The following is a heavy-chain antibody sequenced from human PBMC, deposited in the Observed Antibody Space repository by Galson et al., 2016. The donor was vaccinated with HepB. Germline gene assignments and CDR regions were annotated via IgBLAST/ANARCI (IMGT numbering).Heavy chain of an antibody. Sequence: SLRLSCAAAGFTFSNYAMSWVRQAPGKGLEWVSIIHNSADVTYYANSVKGRFTISRDNSKNTLYLQMNSLRAEDTALYYCARESLPRGAGGLDYWGQGALVTVSS. CDR2: IHNSADVT. V-gene: IGHV3-23*01. CDR3: ARESLPRGAGGLDY. J-gene: IGHJ4*02. CDR1: GFTFSNYA. D-gene: IGHD1-26*01.